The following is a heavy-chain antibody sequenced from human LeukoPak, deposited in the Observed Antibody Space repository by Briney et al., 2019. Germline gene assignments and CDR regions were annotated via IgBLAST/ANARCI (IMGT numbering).Heavy chain of an antibody. CDR3: ASLDSSGYYYY. CDR2: IYYSGST. D-gene: IGHD3-22*01. CDR1: GGSISSYY. V-gene: IGHV4-59*01. J-gene: IGHJ4*02. Sequence: SETLSLTCTVSGGSISSYYWSWIRQPPGKGLEWIGYIYYSGSTNYNPSLKSRVTISVDTSKNKFSLKLSSVTAADTAVYYCASLDSSGYYYYWGQGTLVTVSS.